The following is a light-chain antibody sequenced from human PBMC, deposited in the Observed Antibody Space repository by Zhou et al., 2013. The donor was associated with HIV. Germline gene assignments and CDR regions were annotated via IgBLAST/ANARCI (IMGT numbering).Light chain of an antibody. J-gene: IGKJ1*01. V-gene: IGKV2-30*02. CDR1: QSLVHSDGNTY. Sequence: DVVITQSPLSLPVTLGQPASISCRSSQSLVHSDGNTYLGWFQQRPGQSPRRLIYHVSNRDSGVPDRFSGSGSGTDFTLKISRVEAEDVAVYYCMQATDWPQRTFGQGTKGGNQT. CDR3: MQATDWPQRT. CDR2: HVS.